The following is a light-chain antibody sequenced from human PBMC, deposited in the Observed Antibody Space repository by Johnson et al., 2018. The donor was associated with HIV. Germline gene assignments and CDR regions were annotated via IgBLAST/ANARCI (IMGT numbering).Light chain of an antibody. CDR1: NSNFGNYY. V-gene: IGLV1-51*01. CDR3: GTWDTSLSAGGV. J-gene: IGLJ1*01. CDR2: DNH. Sequence: QSVLTQPPSVSAAPGQKVTISCSGNNSNFGNYYLSWYQHLPGTAPKLLIYDNHKRPSGIPDRFSGSKSGTSATLAITGLQAGDEADYYCGTWDTSLSAGGVFGTGTKVTVL.